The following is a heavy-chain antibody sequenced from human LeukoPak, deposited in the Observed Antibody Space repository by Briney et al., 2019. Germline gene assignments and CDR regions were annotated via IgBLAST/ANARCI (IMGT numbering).Heavy chain of an antibody. V-gene: IGHV3-30*02. J-gene: IGHJ5*02. CDR1: GFTFSSYG. CDR3: ANSGFDP. Sequence: QPGGSLRLSCAASGFTFSSYGMHWVRQAPGKGLEWVAFIHYDGSNKYYADSVKGRFTISRDNSKNTLYLQMNSLRAEDTAVYYCANSGFDPWGQGTLVTVFS. CDR2: IHYDGSNK.